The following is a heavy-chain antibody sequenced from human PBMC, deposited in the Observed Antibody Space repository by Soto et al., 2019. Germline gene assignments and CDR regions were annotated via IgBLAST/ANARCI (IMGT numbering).Heavy chain of an antibody. CDR3: AKDPSAEIRWPTYYFDY. J-gene: IGHJ4*02. CDR1: GFTFSSYG. Sequence: PGESLKISCAASGFTFSSYGMHWVRQAPGKGLEWVAVISYDGSNKYYADSVKGRFTISRDNSKNTLYLQMNSLRAEDTAVYYCAKDPSAEIRWPTYYFDYWGQGTLVTVSS. D-gene: IGHD4-17*01. CDR2: ISYDGSNK. V-gene: IGHV3-30*18.